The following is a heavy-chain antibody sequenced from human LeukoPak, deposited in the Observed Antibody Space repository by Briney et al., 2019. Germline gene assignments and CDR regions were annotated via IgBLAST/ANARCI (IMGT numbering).Heavy chain of an antibody. CDR2: ISSSVSTI. Sequence: GGSLRLSCVASGFTFSDYYMSWLRQAPRAGLEGVSYISSSVSTIYYADSVKGRFTISRDNAKNSLYLQMNSLRAEDTAVYYCARVVHNTDYYYYMDVWGKGTTVTISS. J-gene: IGHJ6*03. CDR1: GFTFSDYY. CDR3: ARVVHNTDYYYYMDV. D-gene: IGHD2-2*01. V-gene: IGHV3-11*01.